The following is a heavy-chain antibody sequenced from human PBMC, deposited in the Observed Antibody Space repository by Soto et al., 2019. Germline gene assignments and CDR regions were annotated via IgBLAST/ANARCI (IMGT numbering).Heavy chain of an antibody. CDR3: AREVRLAWRGAFDI. J-gene: IGHJ3*02. CDR1: GYTFTSHT. D-gene: IGHD3-10*01. V-gene: IGHV1-3*05. CDR2: IDAGNGNT. Sequence: QVQLVQSGAEEEKPGASVKVSCRASGYTFTSHTMHWVRQAPGQRLEWMGCIDAGNGNTKYSQQFQGRVTITRDTSASTMYMELSRLRSEDTAVYYCAREVRLAWRGAFDIWGPGTMVTVSS.